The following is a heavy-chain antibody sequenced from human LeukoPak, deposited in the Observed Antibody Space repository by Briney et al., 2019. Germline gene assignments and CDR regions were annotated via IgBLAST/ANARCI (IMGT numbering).Heavy chain of an antibody. CDR2: ISSSSSTI. Sequence: GGSLRLSCAASGFTFSSYSMNWVRQAPGKGLEWVSYISSSSSTIYYADSVKGRFTISRDNAKNSLYLQMNSLRAEDTAVYYCAGELLGLSFDYWGQGTLVTVSS. CDR1: GFTFSSYS. V-gene: IGHV3-48*01. CDR3: AGELLGLSFDY. D-gene: IGHD3-10*01. J-gene: IGHJ4*02.